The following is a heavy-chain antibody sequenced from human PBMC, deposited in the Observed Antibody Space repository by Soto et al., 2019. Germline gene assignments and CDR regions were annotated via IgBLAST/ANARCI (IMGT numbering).Heavy chain of an antibody. CDR2: INPSGGST. CDR1: GYTFTSYY. J-gene: IGHJ3*02. Sequence: ASVKVSCKASGYTFTSYYMHWVRQAPGQGLEWMGIINPSGGSTSYAQKFQGRVTMTRDTSTSTVYMELSSLRSEDTAVYYCARAEGLRVSPSLSRGAFDIWGQGTMVTVSS. V-gene: IGHV1-46*01. CDR3: ARAEGLRVSPSLSRGAFDI. D-gene: IGHD3-3*01.